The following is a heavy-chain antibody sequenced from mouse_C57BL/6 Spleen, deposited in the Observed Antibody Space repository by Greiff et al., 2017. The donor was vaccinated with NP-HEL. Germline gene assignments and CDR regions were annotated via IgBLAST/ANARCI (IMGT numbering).Heavy chain of an antibody. V-gene: IGHV1-52*01. CDR3: ARSGYSNYEDYAMDY. CDR1: GYTFTSYW. J-gene: IGHJ4*01. Sequence: VQLQQPGAELVRPGSSVKLSCKASGYTFTSYWMHWVKQRPIQGLEWIGNIDPSDSETHYNQKFKDKATLTVAKSSRTAYMQLSSLTSEYSAVYYCARSGYSNYEDYAMDYWGQGTSVTVSS. CDR2: IDPSDSET. D-gene: IGHD2-5*01.